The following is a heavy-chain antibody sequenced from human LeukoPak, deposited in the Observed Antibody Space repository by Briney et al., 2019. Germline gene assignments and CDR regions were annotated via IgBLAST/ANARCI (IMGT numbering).Heavy chain of an antibody. CDR3: ARDRDSSGYLLDY. V-gene: IGHV3-21*01. CDR2: ISSSSSYI. J-gene: IGHJ4*02. Sequence: GGSLRLSCAASGFTFSSYSMNWVRQAPGKGLEWVSSISSSSSYIYYADSVKGRFTISRDNSKNTLYLQMNSLRAEDTAVYYCARDRDSSGYLLDYWGQGTLVTVSS. D-gene: IGHD3-22*01. CDR1: GFTFSSYS.